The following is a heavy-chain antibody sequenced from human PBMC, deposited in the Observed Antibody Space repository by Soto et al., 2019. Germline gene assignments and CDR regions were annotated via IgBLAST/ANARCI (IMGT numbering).Heavy chain of an antibody. CDR2: VSASGGST. D-gene: IGHD1-1*01. V-gene: IGHV3-23*01. CDR1: GFTFSSYA. CDR3: SKDARGTTAPYHYYGMDV. J-gene: IGHJ6*02. Sequence: EVQLLESGGGLVQPGGSLRLSCAASGFTFSSYAMSWVRQAPGKGLEWVSAVSASGGSTYYADSVKGRFTISRDNSKNTLYLQMNSLRAEDTAVYYCSKDARGTTAPYHYYGMDVWGQGTTVTVSS.